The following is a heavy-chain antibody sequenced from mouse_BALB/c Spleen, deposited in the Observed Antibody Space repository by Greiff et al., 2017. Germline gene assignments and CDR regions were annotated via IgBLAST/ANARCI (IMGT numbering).Heavy chain of an antibody. D-gene: IGHD1-1*02. CDR1: GFTFSSYA. V-gene: IGHV5-6-5*01. CDR3: ARDGPFDY. Sequence: EVKLVESGGGLVKPGGSLKLSCAASGFTFSSYAMPWVRQTPEKRLEWVASISSGGSTYYPDSVKGRFTISRDNARNILYLQMSSLRSEDTAMYYCARDGPFDYWGQGTTLTVSS. J-gene: IGHJ2*01. CDR2: ISSGGST.